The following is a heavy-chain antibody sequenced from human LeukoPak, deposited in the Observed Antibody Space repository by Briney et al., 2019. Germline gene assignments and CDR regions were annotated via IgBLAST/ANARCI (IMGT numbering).Heavy chain of an antibody. Sequence: SETLSLTCTVSGGSISSYYWSWIRQPPGKGLEWIGNIYYSGSTNYNPSLKSRVTISGDTSKNQFSLKLSSVTAADTAVYYCARSGGYSSGWYDPGNYFDYWGQGTLVTVSS. J-gene: IGHJ4*02. CDR2: IYYSGST. CDR3: ARSGGYSSGWYDPGNYFDY. V-gene: IGHV4-59*08. CDR1: GGSISSYY. D-gene: IGHD6-19*01.